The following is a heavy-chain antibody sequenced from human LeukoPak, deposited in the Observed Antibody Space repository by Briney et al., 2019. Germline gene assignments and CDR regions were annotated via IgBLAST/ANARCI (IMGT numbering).Heavy chain of an antibody. J-gene: IGHJ6*02. CDR3: AKVRGPNNDFYGMDV. Sequence: PGTSLRLSCAASGFIFSHYGMHWVRQAPGKGLEWVAIISDDGTKKYYADSVRGRFTISRENSKNTLYVQMDSLRVEDTALYYCAKVRGPNNDFYGMDVWGQGTTVTVSS. CDR1: GFIFSHYG. D-gene: IGHD3-3*01. V-gene: IGHV3-30*18. CDR2: ISDDGTKK.